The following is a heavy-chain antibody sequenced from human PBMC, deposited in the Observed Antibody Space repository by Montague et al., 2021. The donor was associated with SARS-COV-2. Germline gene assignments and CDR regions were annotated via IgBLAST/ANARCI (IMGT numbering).Heavy chain of an antibody. CDR2: INSDGSST. CDR1: GFTFSSYW. CDR3: AREMGSPLGGYYYGMDV. Sequence: SLRLSCAASGFTFSSYWMHWVRQAPGKGLVWVSRINSDGSSTSYADSVKGRFTISRDNAKNTLYLQMNSLRAEDTAVYYCAREMGSPLGGYYYGMDVWGQGTTVTVSS. V-gene: IGHV3-74*01. D-gene: IGHD6-6*01. J-gene: IGHJ6*02.